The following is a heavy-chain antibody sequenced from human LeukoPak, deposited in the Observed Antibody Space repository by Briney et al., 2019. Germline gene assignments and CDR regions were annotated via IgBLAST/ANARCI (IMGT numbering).Heavy chain of an antibody. CDR1: GYTFTSYY. CDR2: IIPIFGTA. V-gene: IGHV1-8*02. J-gene: IGHJ4*02. Sequence: ASVKVSCKASGYTFTSYYMHWVRQAPGQGLEWMGGIIPIFGTANYAQKFQGRVTMTRNTYISTAYMELSSLRSEDTAVYYCARGSPPRYYYDSSGYNYFDYWGQGTLVTVSS. D-gene: IGHD3-22*01. CDR3: ARGSPPRYYYDSSGYNYFDY.